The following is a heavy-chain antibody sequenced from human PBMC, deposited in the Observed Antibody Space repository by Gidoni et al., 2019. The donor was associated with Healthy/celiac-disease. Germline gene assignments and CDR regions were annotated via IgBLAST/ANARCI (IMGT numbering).Heavy chain of an antibody. CDR3: ARGGDIVVVPAAIWFDP. CDR1: GGSISSYY. J-gene: IGHJ5*02. D-gene: IGHD2-2*01. V-gene: IGHV4-59*01. CDR2: IYYSGST. Sequence: QVQLQESGPGLVKPSETLSLTCTVSGGSISSYYWSWIRQPPGKGLEWIGYIYYSGSTNYNPSLKSRVTISVDTSKNQFSLKLSSVTAADTAVYYCARGGDIVVVPAAIWFDPWGQGTLVTVSS.